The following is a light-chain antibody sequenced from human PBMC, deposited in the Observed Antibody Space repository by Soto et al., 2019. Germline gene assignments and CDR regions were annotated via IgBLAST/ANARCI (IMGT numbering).Light chain of an antibody. CDR2: DAS. V-gene: IGKV3D-15*01. Sequence: EIVLTQSPVTLSLSPGERATLSCRASESVFGYLAWYQHKPGQAPRLLIYDASNRATGVPARFSGSGSGTEFTLTISSLQSEDFAVYYCQQYNNWPPWTFGQGTKVDI. CDR1: ESVFGY. J-gene: IGKJ1*01. CDR3: QQYNNWPPWT.